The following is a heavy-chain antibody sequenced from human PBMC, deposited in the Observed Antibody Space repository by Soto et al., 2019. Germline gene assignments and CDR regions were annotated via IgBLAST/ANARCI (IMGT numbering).Heavy chain of an antibody. J-gene: IGHJ5*02. V-gene: IGHV1-18*01. CDR3: ARLRTIFGVVSGFDP. CDR2: ISAYNGNT. Sequence: ASVKVSCKASGYTFTSYGISWVRQAPGQGLEWMGWISAYNGNTNYAQKLQGRVTVTTDTSTSTAYMELRSLRSDDTAVYYCARLRTIFGVVSGFDPWGQGTLVTVSS. CDR1: GYTFTSYG. D-gene: IGHD3-3*01.